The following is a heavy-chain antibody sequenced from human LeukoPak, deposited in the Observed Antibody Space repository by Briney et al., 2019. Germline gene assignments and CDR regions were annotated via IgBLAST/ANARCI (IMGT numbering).Heavy chain of an antibody. CDR2: IIPIFGTA. CDR3: ARSLFEMATTGFFDY. Sequence: SVKVSCKASGGTFSSYAISWVRQAPGQGLEWMGGIIPIFGTANYAQKFQGRVTITTDESTSTAYMEPSSLRSEDTAVYYCARSLFEMATTGFFDYWGQGTLVTVSS. J-gene: IGHJ4*02. D-gene: IGHD5-24*01. CDR1: GGTFSSYA. V-gene: IGHV1-69*05.